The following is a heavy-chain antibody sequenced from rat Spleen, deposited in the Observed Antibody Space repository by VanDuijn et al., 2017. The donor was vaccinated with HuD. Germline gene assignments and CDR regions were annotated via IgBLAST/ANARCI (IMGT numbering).Heavy chain of an antibody. Sequence: EVQLVESGGGLVQPGRSMKLSCVASGFTFNNYWMTWIRQAPGKGLEWVASITNASGRTYYPDSVKGRFTISRDTAQNTLYLQMNSLRSEDTATYYCAKDRGTYSSSFDYWGQGVMVTVSS. CDR1: GFTFNNYW. D-gene: IGHD1-2*01. CDR2: ITNASGRT. V-gene: IGHV5-31*01. J-gene: IGHJ2*01. CDR3: AKDRGTYSSSFDY.